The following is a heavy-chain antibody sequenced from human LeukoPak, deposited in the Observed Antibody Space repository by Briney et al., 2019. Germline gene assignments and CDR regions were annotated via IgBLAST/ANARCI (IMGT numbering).Heavy chain of an antibody. V-gene: IGHV3-33*05. J-gene: IGHJ4*02. D-gene: IGHD6-19*01. CDR1: GFPFSSYG. Sequence: GGSLRLSCAASGFPFSSYGMHWVRQAPGKGLEWVARLVYDERSDYANYVKGRFSISRDNSKNTLFLDMSDLRVEDTAVYYCARDLSAAFDFWGQGVLVTVSS. CDR3: ARDLSAAFDF. CDR2: LVYDERS.